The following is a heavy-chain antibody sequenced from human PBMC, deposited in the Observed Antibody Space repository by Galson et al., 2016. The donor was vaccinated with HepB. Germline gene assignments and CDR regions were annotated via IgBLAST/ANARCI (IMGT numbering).Heavy chain of an antibody. CDR3: ARGADSSSYSYYYGMDV. Sequence: SCKASGYTFTSHYIHWVRQAPGQGLEWVGIINPSGGSTSYAPKFQGRLTLTRDTSTSTAYMELSSLTSEDTAVYYCARGADSSSYSYYYGMDVWGQGTTVTVSS. CDR1: GYTFTSHY. CDR2: INPSGGST. V-gene: IGHV1-46*01. D-gene: IGHD3-22*01. J-gene: IGHJ6*02.